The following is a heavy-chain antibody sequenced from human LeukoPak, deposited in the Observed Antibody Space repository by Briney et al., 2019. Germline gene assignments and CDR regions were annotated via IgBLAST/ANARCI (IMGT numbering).Heavy chain of an antibody. Sequence: AGESLRLSCAVSGFTFSNYWMSWVRQAPGKGLEWVAHTKQDESEKYYVDSVKGRFTISRDNAKNSLYLQMNSLRAEDTAIYYCARDKIVGASKFDYWGQGTLVTVSS. CDR2: TKQDESEK. CDR1: GFTFSNYW. J-gene: IGHJ4*02. CDR3: ARDKIVGASKFDY. D-gene: IGHD1-26*01. V-gene: IGHV3-7*01.